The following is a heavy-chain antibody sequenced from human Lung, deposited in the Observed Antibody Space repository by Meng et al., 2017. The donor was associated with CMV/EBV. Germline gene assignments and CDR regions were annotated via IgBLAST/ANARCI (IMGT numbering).Heavy chain of an antibody. V-gene: IGHV1-18*01. J-gene: IGHJ1*01. Sequence: QVQLVQSGPEVKKPXXXXKGXXKXXGYPFTSYGISWVRQAPGQGLEWMGWISPYSGNTKYAQNLQGRVTLTTDTSTDTAYMELGSLIFDDTAVYYCARDPRYSDNWFRAGDFQQWGQGTLVTVSS. CDR3: ARDPRYSDNWFRAGDFQQ. CDR1: GYPFTSYG. CDR2: ISPYSGNT. D-gene: IGHD1-1*01.